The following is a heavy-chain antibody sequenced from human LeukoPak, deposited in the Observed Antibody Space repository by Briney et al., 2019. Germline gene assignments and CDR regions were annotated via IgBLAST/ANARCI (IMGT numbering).Heavy chain of an antibody. D-gene: IGHD3-22*01. CDR2: IYYSGST. CDR1: GGSISSYY. V-gene: IGHV4-59*01. CDR3: ARAIQASYYYDSSGYYYP. J-gene: IGHJ5*02. Sequence: KPSETLSLTCTVSGGSISSYYWSWIRQPPGKGLEWIGYIYYSGSTNYNPSLKSRVTISVDTSKNQFSLKLSSVTAADTAVYYCARAIQASYYYDSSGYYYPWGQGTLVTASS.